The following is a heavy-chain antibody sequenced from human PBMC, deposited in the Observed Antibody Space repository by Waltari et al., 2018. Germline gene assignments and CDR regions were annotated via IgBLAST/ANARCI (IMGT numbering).Heavy chain of an antibody. Sequence: QVQLQQWGAGLLKPSETLSLTCAVYGGSFSGYYWSWISQHPGKGLEWIGEINHSGSTNYNPSLKSRVTISVDTSKNQFSLKLSSVTAADTAVYYCARGITMIVVVMAYFDYWGQGTLVTVSS. J-gene: IGHJ4*02. CDR3: ARGITMIVVVMAYFDY. D-gene: IGHD3-22*01. CDR2: INHSGST. V-gene: IGHV4-34*01. CDR1: GGSFSGYY.